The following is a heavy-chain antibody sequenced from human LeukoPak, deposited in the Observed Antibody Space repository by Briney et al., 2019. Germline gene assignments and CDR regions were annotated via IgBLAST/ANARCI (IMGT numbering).Heavy chain of an antibody. Sequence: GRSLRLSCAASGFTFSSYGMHWVRQAPGKGLEWVAVIWYDGSNKCYADSVKGRFTISRDNSKNTLYLQTNSLRAEDTAVYYCARAVGGGEYYFDYWGQGTLVTVSS. CDR1: GFTFSSYG. D-gene: IGHD3-10*01. CDR3: ARAVGGGEYYFDY. CDR2: IWYDGSNK. V-gene: IGHV3-33*01. J-gene: IGHJ4*02.